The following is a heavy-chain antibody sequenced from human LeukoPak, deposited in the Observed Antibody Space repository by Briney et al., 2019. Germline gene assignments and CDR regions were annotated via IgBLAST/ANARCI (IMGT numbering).Heavy chain of an antibody. D-gene: IGHD3-22*01. CDR3: AREDYYDSGSNDY. CDR2: MNPNSGNT. V-gene: IGHV1-8*01. Sequence: ASVKVSCKASGYTFTNYDINWVRQATGQGLEWMGWMNPNSGNTGYAQKFQGRVTMTRNTSIRTTNMELSSLRSEDTAVYYCAREDYYDSGSNDYWGQGTLVTVSS. CDR1: GYTFTNYD. J-gene: IGHJ4*02.